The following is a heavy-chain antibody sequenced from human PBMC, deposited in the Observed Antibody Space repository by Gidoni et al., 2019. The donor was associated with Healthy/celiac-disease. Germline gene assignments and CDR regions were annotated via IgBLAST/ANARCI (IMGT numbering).Heavy chain of an antibody. V-gene: IGHV3-11*01. CDR3: ARSVKRYYYDSSGYSYFDY. D-gene: IGHD3-22*01. CDR2: SRSSGSTI. CDR1: GFTFSDSY. Sequence: QVQLVESGGGLVKPGGSLRLSCAASGFTFSDSYMSWIRQAPGKGLEWVSYSRSSGSTIYYADSVKGRFTISRDNAKNSLYLQMNSLRAEDTAVYYCARSVKRYYYDSSGYSYFDYWGQGTLVTVSS. J-gene: IGHJ4*02.